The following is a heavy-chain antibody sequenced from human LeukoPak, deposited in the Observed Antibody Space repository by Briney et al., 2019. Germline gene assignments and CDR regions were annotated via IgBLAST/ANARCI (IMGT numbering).Heavy chain of an antibody. J-gene: IGHJ4*02. CDR3: ARVRVGAGNFDY. CDR2: INPSGGTT. D-gene: IGHD1-26*01. Sequence: ASVKVSCKASGYTFTSYYMHWVRQAPGQGLEWMGRINPSGGTTSYAQKFQGRVTMTRDTSTNTIYMQLSSLRSEDTAVYYCARVRVGAGNFDYWGQGTLVTVSS. CDR1: GYTFTSYY. V-gene: IGHV1-46*01.